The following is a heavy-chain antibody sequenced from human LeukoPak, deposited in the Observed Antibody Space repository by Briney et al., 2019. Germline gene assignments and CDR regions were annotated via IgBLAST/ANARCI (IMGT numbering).Heavy chain of an antibody. V-gene: IGHV1-69*05. J-gene: IGHJ4*02. CDR2: IIPIFGTA. Sequence: SVKVSCEASGGTFSSYAISWVRQAPGQGLEWMGRIIPIFGTANYAQKFQGRVTMTTDESTSTAYMELSSLRSEDTAVYYCARGGFGELPYYFDYWGQGTLVTVSS. CDR3: ARGGFGELPYYFDY. CDR1: GGTFSSYA. D-gene: IGHD3-10*01.